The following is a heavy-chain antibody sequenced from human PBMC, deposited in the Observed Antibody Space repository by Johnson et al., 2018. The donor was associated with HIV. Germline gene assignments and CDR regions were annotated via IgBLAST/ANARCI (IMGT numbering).Heavy chain of an antibody. CDR1: GFTVSTYY. CDR3: ARDFVVGDNVRGLLGLRWAM. Sequence: VQLVESGGGLIQPGGSLRLSCAASGFTVSTYYMTWVRQASGKGLEWVAVIYSGGNTYYADSVKGRFTISRDNSKNTLYLQMNTLRAEDTAIYYCARDFVVGDNVRGLLGLRWAMWG. J-gene: IGHJ1*01. V-gene: IGHV3-53*01. CDR2: IYSGGNT. D-gene: IGHD1-26*01.